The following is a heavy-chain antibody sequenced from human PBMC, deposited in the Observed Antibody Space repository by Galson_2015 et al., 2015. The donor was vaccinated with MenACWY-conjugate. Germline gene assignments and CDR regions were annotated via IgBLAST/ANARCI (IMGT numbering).Heavy chain of an antibody. CDR2: VSGGGGST. J-gene: IGHJ5*02. D-gene: IGHD6-13*01. CDR1: GFTFSSYA. CDR3: AKDQGSTWYGNWIEP. Sequence: SLRLCCAASGFTFSSYAMSWVRQARGKGPGWVSSVSGGGGSTYYADSVKGRFTISRENSKNMVYLQINSLRAEDTAVYYCAKDQGSTWYGNWIEPWGQGTLVTVSS. V-gene: IGHV3-23*01.